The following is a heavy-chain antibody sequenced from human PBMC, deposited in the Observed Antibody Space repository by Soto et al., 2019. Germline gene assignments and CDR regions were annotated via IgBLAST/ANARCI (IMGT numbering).Heavy chain of an antibody. CDR1: GGSFSSYY. V-gene: IGHV4-59*08. CDR2: IYYSGST. J-gene: IGHJ6*03. CDR3: ARLRTGVAAAGPDYYYYYYMDV. D-gene: IGHD6-13*01. Sequence: SETLSLTCAVYGGSFSSYYWSWIRQPPGKGLEWIGYIYYSGSTNYNPSLKSRVTISVDTSKNQFSLKLSSVTAADTAVYYCARLRTGVAAAGPDYYYYYYMDVWGKGTTVTVSS.